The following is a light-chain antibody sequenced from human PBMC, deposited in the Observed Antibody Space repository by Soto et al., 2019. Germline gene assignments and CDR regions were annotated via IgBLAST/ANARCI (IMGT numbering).Light chain of an antibody. J-gene: IGKJ4*01. CDR2: GAS. CDR1: QSFRSSY. V-gene: IGKV3-20*01. Sequence: EIVLTQSPGTLSLSPGERATLSCRASQSFRSSYLAWYKQKPGQAPRLLIYGASSRATGIPDRFSGSGSGTDFTLTISRLEPEDFAVYYCQQYGGSPLTFGGGTKVEIK. CDR3: QQYGGSPLT.